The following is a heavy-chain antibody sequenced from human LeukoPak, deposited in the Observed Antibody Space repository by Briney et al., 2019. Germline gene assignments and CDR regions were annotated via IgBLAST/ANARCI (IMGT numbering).Heavy chain of an antibody. J-gene: IGHJ3*01. D-gene: IGHD3-16*01. Sequence: SETLSLTCAVSGGSISGTYYWSWIRQPPGKGLEWIGYIYYTGTTDSNPSLKSRVTISLDTSKNQFSLNLSSVTAADTAVYYCARRWVYDKRAFDAWGQGTMVTVSS. CDR1: GGSISGTYY. CDR2: IYYTGTT. V-gene: IGHV4-59*08. CDR3: ARRWVYDKRAFDA.